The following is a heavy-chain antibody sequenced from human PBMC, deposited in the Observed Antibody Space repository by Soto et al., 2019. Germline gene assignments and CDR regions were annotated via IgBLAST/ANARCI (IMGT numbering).Heavy chain of an antibody. D-gene: IGHD2-15*01. CDR1: GFTFSSYA. Sequence: GGSLRLSCAASGFTFSSYAMHWVRQAPGKGLEYVSAISSNGGSTYYANSVKGRFTISRDNSKNTLYLQMGSLRAEDMAVYYCARAGCSGGSCSDYWGQGTLVTVSS. CDR3: ARAGCSGGSCSDY. V-gene: IGHV3-64*01. J-gene: IGHJ4*02. CDR2: ISSNGGST.